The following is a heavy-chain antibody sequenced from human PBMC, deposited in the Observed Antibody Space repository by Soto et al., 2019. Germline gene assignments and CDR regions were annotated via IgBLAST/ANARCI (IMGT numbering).Heavy chain of an antibody. CDR3: ARVYFGIVANWYFDL. CDR1: GFTFSSYS. CDR2: ISSSSSYI. J-gene: IGHJ2*01. D-gene: IGHD1-26*01. Sequence: GGSLRLSCAASGFTFSSYSMNWVRQAPGKGLEWVSSISSSSSYIYYADSVKGRFTISRDNAKNSLYLQMNSLRAEDTAVYYCARVYFGIVANWYFDLWGRGTLVTVSS. V-gene: IGHV3-21*01.